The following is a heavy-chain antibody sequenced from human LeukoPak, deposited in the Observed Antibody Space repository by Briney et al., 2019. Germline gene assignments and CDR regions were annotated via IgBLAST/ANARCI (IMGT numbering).Heavy chain of an antibody. D-gene: IGHD6-19*01. V-gene: IGHV4-38-2*02. CDR3: ARINGGSSGWYRNWFDS. J-gene: IGHJ5*01. Sequence: SETLSLTCTVSGFSLSTDYYWGWIRQPPGEGVGWIVIIYHSGCTPYTPSLTRRVTISVDTSKNQLSLNLGSVTAADTAVYYCARINGGSSGWYRNWFDSWGQGTLVTVCS. CDR1: GFSLSTDYY. CDR2: IYHSGCT.